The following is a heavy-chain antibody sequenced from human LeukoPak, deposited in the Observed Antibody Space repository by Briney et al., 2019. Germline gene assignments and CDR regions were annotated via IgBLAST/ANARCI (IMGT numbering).Heavy chain of an antibody. J-gene: IGHJ4*02. CDR3: QSRSIVATPDDY. CDR2: ISYDGTNK. D-gene: IGHD5-12*01. V-gene: IGHV3-30*04. CDR1: GFTFSTYA. Sequence: PGGSRRLSCTASGFTFSTYAMHWVRQAPGKGLEWVAVISYDGTNKYYAGSVQGRFTISRDNSKNTVYLQMTSLRTEDTALYYCQSRSIVATPDDYWGQGTLVTVSS.